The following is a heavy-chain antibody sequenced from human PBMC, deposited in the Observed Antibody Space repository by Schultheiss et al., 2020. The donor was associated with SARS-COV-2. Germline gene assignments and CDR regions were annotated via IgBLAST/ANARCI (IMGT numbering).Heavy chain of an antibody. CDR1: GFTFSNAW. CDR3: TTDRPAASLYYYYGMDV. Sequence: GGSLRLSCAASGFTFSNAWMSWVRQAPGKGLEWVGRIKSKTDGGTTDYAAPVKGRFTISRDDSKNTLYLQMNSLKTEDTAVYYCTTDRPAASLYYYYGMDVWGQGTTVTVSS. D-gene: IGHD2-2*01. CDR2: IKSKTDGGTT. V-gene: IGHV3-15*01. J-gene: IGHJ6*02.